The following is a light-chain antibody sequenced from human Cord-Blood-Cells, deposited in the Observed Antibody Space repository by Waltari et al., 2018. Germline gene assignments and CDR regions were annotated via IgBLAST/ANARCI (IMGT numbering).Light chain of an antibody. J-gene: IGLJ2*01. V-gene: IGLV4-69*01. CDR1: SGHSSYA. CDR3: QTWGTGI. CDR2: LNSDGSH. Sequence: QLVLTQSPSASASLGASVKLTCTLSSGHSSYAIAWHQQQPEKGPRYLMKLNSDGSHSKGDGFPDRFSGSSSGAERYLTISSLQSEDEADYYCQTWGTGIFGGGTKLTVL.